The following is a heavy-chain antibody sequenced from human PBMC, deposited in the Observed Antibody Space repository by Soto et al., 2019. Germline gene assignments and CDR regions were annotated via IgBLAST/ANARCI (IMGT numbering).Heavy chain of an antibody. D-gene: IGHD3-16*01. CDR1: GYTFIRYG. J-gene: IGHJ6*02. Sequence: QVQLVQSAAEVKKPGASVKVSCKASGYTFIRYGITWVRQAPGQGLEWMGWISPYNDNTNYAQKLQGRVTMTTDTSTRTVYMELRSLKSDDTAVYYCARGGYYDNVWGELNHYGLDVWGQGTTVTVSS. V-gene: IGHV1-18*01. CDR3: ARGGYYDNVWGELNHYGLDV. CDR2: ISPYNDNT.